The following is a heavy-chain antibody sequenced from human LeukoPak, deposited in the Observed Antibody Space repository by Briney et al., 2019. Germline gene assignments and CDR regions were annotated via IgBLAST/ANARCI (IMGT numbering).Heavy chain of an antibody. D-gene: IGHD3-9*01. CDR1: GGTFSSYA. Sequence: SVKVSCKASGGTFSSYAISWVRQAPGQGLEWMGRIIPILGIANYAQKFQGRVTITADKSTSTAYMELSSLRSEDTAASYCARVNDILTGYYGMDVWGQGTTVTVSS. V-gene: IGHV1-69*04. CDR3: ARVNDILTGYYGMDV. J-gene: IGHJ6*02. CDR2: IIPILGIA.